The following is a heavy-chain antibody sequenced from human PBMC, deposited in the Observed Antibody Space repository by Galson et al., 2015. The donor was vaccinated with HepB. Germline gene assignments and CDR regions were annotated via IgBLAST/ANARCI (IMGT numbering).Heavy chain of an antibody. CDR1: GFTFSSYA. CDR2: ISGSADTP. J-gene: IGHJ4*02. CDR3: AKDVDYWSGYKDY. D-gene: IGHD3-3*01. Sequence: SLRLSCAASGFTFSSYAMGWVRQAPGKGLEWVSVISGSADTPYYADSVKGRFTISRDNSKNTVYLQMNSLRAEDTAVYYCAKDVDYWSGYKDYWGQGTLVTVSS. V-gene: IGHV3-23*01.